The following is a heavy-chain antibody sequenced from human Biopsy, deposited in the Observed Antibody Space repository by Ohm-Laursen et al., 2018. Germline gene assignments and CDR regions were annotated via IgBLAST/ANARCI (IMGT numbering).Heavy chain of an antibody. V-gene: IGHV3-11*04. J-gene: IGHJ5*01. CDR1: GFTLSDYY. Sequence: SLRLSCAASGFTLSDYYMSWIRQAPGKGLKWVSYISSRTNTIYYADSVKGRFTISRDNTKNTLYLQMNSLRAADTAIYFCATELLPPGVGGPWLDSWGQGTPVTVSS. CDR2: ISSRTNTI. D-gene: IGHD3-10*01. CDR3: ATELLPPGVGGPWLDS.